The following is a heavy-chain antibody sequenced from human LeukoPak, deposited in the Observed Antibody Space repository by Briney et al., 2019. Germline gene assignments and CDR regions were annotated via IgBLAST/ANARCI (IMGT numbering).Heavy chain of an antibody. CDR3: ARAHCSSTSCCLDY. D-gene: IGHD2-2*01. V-gene: IGHV3-53*01. Sequence: GGSLRLSCAASGFTVSSNYMSWVRQAPGKGLEWVSVIYSGGSTYYADSVKGRFTISRDNSKNTLYLQMNSLRAEDTAVYYCARAHCSSTSCCLDYWGQGTLVTVSS. J-gene: IGHJ4*02. CDR2: IYSGGST. CDR1: GFTVSSNY.